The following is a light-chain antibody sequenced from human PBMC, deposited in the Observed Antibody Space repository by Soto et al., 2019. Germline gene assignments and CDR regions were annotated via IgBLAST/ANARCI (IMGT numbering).Light chain of an antibody. V-gene: IGKV3-20*01. CDR1: QSVSSSY. CDR3: QHYGSSPWT. Sequence: EIVLTQSPGTLSLSPGERATLSCRASQSVSSSYLAWYQQKPGQAPRLLIYGASSRAPGIPDRFSGSGSGTDFTLTISRLEPEDFAVYYCQHYGSSPWTFGQGTKVDI. CDR2: GAS. J-gene: IGKJ1*01.